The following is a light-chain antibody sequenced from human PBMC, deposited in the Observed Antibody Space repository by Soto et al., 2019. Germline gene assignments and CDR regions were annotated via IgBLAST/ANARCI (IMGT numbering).Light chain of an antibody. J-gene: IGKJ1*01. V-gene: IGKV3-20*01. Sequence: EIVLTQSPGTLSLSPGERATLSCRASQSVSSSYLAWYQQKPGQAPRLPIYGASNRATGIPDRFSGSGSGTDFTLTITRLEPEDFAVYYCQQYGSSRTFGQGTKVDIK. CDR1: QSVSSSY. CDR3: QQYGSSRT. CDR2: GAS.